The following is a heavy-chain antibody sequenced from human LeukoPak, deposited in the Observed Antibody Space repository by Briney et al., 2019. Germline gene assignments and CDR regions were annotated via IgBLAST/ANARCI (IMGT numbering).Heavy chain of an antibody. CDR3: ARGFLWFGELFGSYGMDV. Sequence: SETLSLTCAVYGGSFSGYYWSWIRQPPGKGLEWIGEINHSGSTNYNPSLKSRVTISVDTSKNQFSLKLSSVTAADTAVYYCARGFLWFGELFGSYGMDVWGQGTTVTVSS. J-gene: IGHJ6*02. V-gene: IGHV4-34*01. CDR1: GGSFSGYY. D-gene: IGHD3-10*01. CDR2: INHSGST.